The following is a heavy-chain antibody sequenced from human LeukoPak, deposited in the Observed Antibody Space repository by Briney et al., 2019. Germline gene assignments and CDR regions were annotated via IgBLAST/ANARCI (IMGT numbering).Heavy chain of an antibody. Sequence: SETLSLTCTVSGGSISSSSYSWGWSRQPPGQGLEWIGSIYYSGSTYYNPSLKSLVTISVDTYKNQFSLKLSSVTAADTAVYYCARRAHSSGWTYYFDYWGQATLVTVSS. CDR3: ARRAHSSGWTYYFDY. J-gene: IGHJ4*02. CDR2: IYYSGST. D-gene: IGHD6-19*01. CDR1: GGSISSSSYS. V-gene: IGHV4-39*01.